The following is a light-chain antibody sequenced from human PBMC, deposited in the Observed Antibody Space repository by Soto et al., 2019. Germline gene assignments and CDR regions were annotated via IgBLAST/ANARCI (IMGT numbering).Light chain of an antibody. CDR3: QQVNSYPLT. Sequence: IQLTQSPSFLSASVGDRATITCRASQDIANYLAWYQQKPGKAPKFLIYATSTFQSGVPSRFSGGGSGTEFTLTISSLQPEDFATYYCQQVNSYPLTFGGGTKVEIK. V-gene: IGKV1-9*01. CDR2: ATS. J-gene: IGKJ4*01. CDR1: QDIANY.